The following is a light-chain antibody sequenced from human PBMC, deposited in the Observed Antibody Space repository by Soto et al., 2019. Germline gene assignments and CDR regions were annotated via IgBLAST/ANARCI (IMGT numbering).Light chain of an antibody. J-gene: IGKJ4*01. Sequence: EIVMTQSPATLSVSAVERATLSCVASQRVLSNLIAWYQQKPGLAPRLLIYDVSSRDTGIPERFSGSGSGTDFTLTISRLEPEDFAVYYCQHYETSPPALTFGGGTKVDIK. V-gene: IGKV3D-20*01. CDR1: QRVLSNL. CDR3: QHYETSPPALT. CDR2: DVS.